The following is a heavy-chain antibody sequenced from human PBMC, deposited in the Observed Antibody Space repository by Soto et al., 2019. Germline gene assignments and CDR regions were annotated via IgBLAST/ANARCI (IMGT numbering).Heavy chain of an antibody. CDR2: INAGNGNT. J-gene: IGHJ3*02. CDR1: GYTFTSYA. V-gene: IGHV1-3*01. CDR3: ARGRRDYIWGSYRRDAFDI. D-gene: IGHD3-16*02. Sequence: QVQLVQSGAEVKKPGASVKVSCKASGYTFTSYAMHWVRQAPGQRLEWMGWINAGNGNTKYSQKFQGRVTITRDTSASIAYMELSSLRSEDTAVYYCARGRRDYIWGSYRRDAFDIWGQGTMVTVSS.